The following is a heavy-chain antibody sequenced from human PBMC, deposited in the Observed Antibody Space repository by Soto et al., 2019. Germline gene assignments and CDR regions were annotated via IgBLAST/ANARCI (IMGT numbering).Heavy chain of an antibody. D-gene: IGHD6-19*01. J-gene: IGHJ4*02. CDR2: IIPIFGTA. CDR3: ATPGPDSGWALDY. Sequence: SVKVSCKASGGTFSSYAISWVRQAPGQGLEWMGGIIPIFGTANYAQKFQGRVTITADESTSTAYMELSSLRPEDTAVYYCATPGPDSGWALDYWGQGTLVTVSS. CDR1: GGTFSSYA. V-gene: IGHV1-69*13.